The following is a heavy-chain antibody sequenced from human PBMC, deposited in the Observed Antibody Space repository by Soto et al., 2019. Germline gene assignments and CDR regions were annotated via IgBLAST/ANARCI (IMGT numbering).Heavy chain of an antibody. CDR3: VRERKQWQTNRAYNYGLDV. V-gene: IGHV3-7*01. J-gene: IGHJ6*02. CDR1: GFAFWGDW. D-gene: IGHD6-19*01. CDR2: IKQDGSEK. Sequence: RWGVLRLSCVASGFAFWGDWMSWVRQAPGKGLEWVANIKQDGSEKQYVDSVKGRFTISRDNAKTSMYLQMNSLRAEDTGIYYCVRERKQWQTNRAYNYGLDVWGHGTTVTVSS.